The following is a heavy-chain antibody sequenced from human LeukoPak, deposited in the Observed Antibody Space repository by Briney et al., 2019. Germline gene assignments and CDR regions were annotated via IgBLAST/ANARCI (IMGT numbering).Heavy chain of an antibody. V-gene: IGHV3-23*01. CDR3: ARDLEAANTYYFDY. Sequence: GGSLRLSCAASGFTFSRYAMSWVRQAPGKGLEWVSSISGSGGSTYSADSVKGRFTISRDNSKNTLYLQVNSLRDEDTAVYYCARDLEAANTYYFDYWGQGTMVTVSS. CDR1: GFTFSRYA. D-gene: IGHD6-13*01. CDR2: ISGSGGST. J-gene: IGHJ4*02.